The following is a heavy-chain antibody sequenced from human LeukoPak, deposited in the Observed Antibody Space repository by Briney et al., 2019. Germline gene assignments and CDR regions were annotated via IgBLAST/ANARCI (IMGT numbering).Heavy chain of an antibody. J-gene: IGHJ6*02. CDR3: ARDNHGMDV. CDR2: ISWNRGSI. CDR1: GFSFDDYA. V-gene: IGHV3-9*01. Sequence: GGSLRLSCAASGFSFDDYAMHWVRQAPGKGLEGVSGISWNRGSIGYADSVKGRFTTSRDNAKNSLYLQMNSLRAEDTAVYYCARDNHGMDVWGQGTTVTVSS.